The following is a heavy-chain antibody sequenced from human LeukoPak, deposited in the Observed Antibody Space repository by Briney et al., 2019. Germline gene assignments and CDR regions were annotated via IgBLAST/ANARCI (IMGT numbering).Heavy chain of an antibody. J-gene: IGHJ4*02. CDR3: ARQVRSSPQFYFDS. V-gene: IGHV4-39*01. CDR1: GVSISSSSYY. CDR2: IYYSGST. D-gene: IGHD6-6*01. Sequence: SETLSLTCTVSGVSISSSSYYWGWIRQPPGKGLEWIGSIYYSGSTYYNPSLKSRVTISVDTSKNQFSLKLSSVTAADTAMYYCARQVRSSPQFYFDSWAREPWSPSPQ.